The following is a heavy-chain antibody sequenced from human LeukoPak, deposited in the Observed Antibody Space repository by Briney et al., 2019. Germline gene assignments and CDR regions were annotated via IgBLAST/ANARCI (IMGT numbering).Heavy chain of an antibody. J-gene: IGHJ3*02. CDR3: ARVDYYDSSGYYIYAFDI. CDR2: IIPIFGTA. V-gene: IGHV1-69*13. Sequence: SVKVSCKASGGTFSSYAISWVRQAPGQGLEWMGGIIPIFGTANYAQKFQGRVTIPADESTSTAYMELSSLRSEDTAVYYCARVDYYDSSGYYIYAFDIWGQGTMVTVSS. D-gene: IGHD3-22*01. CDR1: GGTFSSYA.